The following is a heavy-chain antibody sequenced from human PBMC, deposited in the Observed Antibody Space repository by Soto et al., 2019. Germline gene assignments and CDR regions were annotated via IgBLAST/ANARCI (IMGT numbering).Heavy chain of an antibody. J-gene: IGHJ4*02. CDR2: IYYSGST. Sequence: LSLTCTVTCASLHSAGYYWSSIRQHPGSGLERIGYIYYSGSTYYNPSHKSRVSISIDTSESQFSLKVSSVTAADTALDSCARVQPIFGMINVFDYWGQGTLVTVSS. CDR1: CASLHSAGYY. V-gene: IGHV4-31*03. D-gene: IGHD3-3*01. CDR3: ARVQPIFGMINVFDY.